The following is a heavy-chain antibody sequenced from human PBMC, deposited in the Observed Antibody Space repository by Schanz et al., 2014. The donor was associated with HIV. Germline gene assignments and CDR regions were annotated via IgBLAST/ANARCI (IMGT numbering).Heavy chain of an antibody. CDR3: AKDKNDQRVYSMDV. V-gene: IGHV3-23*01. CDR2: ISGSGGHT. D-gene: IGHD1-1*01. Sequence: EVQLLESGGGLAQPGGSLRLSCAASGFTFSSYAMIWVRQAPGKGLEWVSTISGSGGHTYYADSVKGRFTISRDNSKNTLYLQMNSLRAEDTAVYYCAKDKNDQRVYSMDVWGQGTTVTVSS. CDR1: GFTFSSYA. J-gene: IGHJ6*02.